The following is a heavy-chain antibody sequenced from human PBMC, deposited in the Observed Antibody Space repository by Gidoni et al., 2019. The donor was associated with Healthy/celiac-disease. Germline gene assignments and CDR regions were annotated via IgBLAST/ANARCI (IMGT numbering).Heavy chain of an antibody. J-gene: IGHJ6*02. CDR2: INPRGCST. CDR1: GYTFTSYY. Sequence: QVQLVQSGAEVKKPGASVKVSCKASGYTFTSYYMHWVRQAPGQGLEWMGIINPRGCSTSYAQKSQGRVTMTRDTSTSTVYMELSSLRSEDTAVYYCASAYYESGLTVTSVSWYYYYYGMDVWGQGTTVTVSS. V-gene: IGHV1-46*01. CDR3: ASAYYESGLTVTSVSWYYYYYGMDV. D-gene: IGHD3-22*01.